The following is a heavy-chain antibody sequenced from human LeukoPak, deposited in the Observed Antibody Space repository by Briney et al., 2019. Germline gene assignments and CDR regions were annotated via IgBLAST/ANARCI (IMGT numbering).Heavy chain of an antibody. CDR3: ARWAQYQLLYSFNYGMDV. J-gene: IGHJ6*02. V-gene: IGHV3-21*01. D-gene: IGHD2-2*02. CDR1: GFTFSSYA. Sequence: PGGSLRLSCAASGFTFSSYAMSWVRQAPGKGLEWVSSISSSGTYTFYADSVKGRFSISRDNAKDSLYLQMSSLRAEDTAIYYCARWAQYQLLYSFNYGMDVWGQGTAVTVSS. CDR2: ISSSGTYT.